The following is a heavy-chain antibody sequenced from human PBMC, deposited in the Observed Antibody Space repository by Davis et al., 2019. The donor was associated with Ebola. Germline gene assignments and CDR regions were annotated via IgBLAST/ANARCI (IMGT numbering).Heavy chain of an antibody. V-gene: IGHV4-59*11. CDR2: IYYSGST. D-gene: IGHD1-7*01. Sequence: SETLSLTCPVSAGSISSHYWSWIRQPPGKGLEWIGYIYYSGSTNYNPSLRSRLTITVDTSQNHFSLKLSSVTAADTAVYYCARGLDLHGMDVWGKGTTVAVSS. J-gene: IGHJ6*04. CDR3: ARGLDLHGMDV. CDR1: AGSISSHY.